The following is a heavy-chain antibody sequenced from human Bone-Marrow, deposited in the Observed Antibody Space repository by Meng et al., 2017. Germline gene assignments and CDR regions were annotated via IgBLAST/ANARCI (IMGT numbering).Heavy chain of an antibody. CDR3: VRDEDISAAGYLFGDY. D-gene: IGHD6-13*01. CDR2: IKPQSGDT. J-gene: IGHJ4*01. V-gene: IGHV1-2*06. Sequence: VQLVQSGAELRKPGASVRVSCKSFGYTFTAYYIHWVRQATGQGLEWMGHIKPQSGDTLYAQKFQGRVSMTRDTSISTAYVELSGLTSDDTAIYYCVRDEDISAAGYLFGDYWGHGTLVTVSS. CDR1: GYTFTAYY.